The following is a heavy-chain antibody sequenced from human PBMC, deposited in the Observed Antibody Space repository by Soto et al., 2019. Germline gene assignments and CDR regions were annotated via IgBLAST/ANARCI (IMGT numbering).Heavy chain of an antibody. CDR3: ASRGYSYGYSAFDI. J-gene: IGHJ3*02. CDR2: IYYSGST. D-gene: IGHD5-18*01. Sequence: KPSETLSLTCTVSGGSISSSSYYWGWIRQPPGKGLEWIGSIYYSGSTYYNPSLKSRVTISVDTSKNQFSLELSSVTAADTAVYYCASRGYSYGYSAFDIWGQGTMVTVSS. CDR1: GGSISSSSYY. V-gene: IGHV4-39*01.